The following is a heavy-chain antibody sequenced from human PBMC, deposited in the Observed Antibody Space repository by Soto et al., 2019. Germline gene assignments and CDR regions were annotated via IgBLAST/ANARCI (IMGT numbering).Heavy chain of an antibody. CDR3: ADGGEWAFNFDN. Sequence: GVSLILSCAASGFTVTSYAMSWVRQSPGKGLEWVSGISAGGGNTYYPDSVKGRFTISRDNSKNTLYLQMNSLRIEDTAIYYCADGGEWAFNFDNWGQGALVTVSS. D-gene: IGHD3-10*01. J-gene: IGHJ4*02. CDR1: GFTVTSYA. CDR2: ISAGGGNT. V-gene: IGHV3-23*01.